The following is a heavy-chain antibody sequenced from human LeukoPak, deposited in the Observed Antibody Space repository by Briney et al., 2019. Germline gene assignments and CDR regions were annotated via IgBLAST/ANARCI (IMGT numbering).Heavy chain of an antibody. D-gene: IGHD6-19*01. CDR2: IYYSGST. CDR3: ARPRGWLVPAFDY. V-gene: IGHV4-39*01. CDR1: GGSISSSSYY. Sequence: SETLTLTCTVSGGSISSSSYYWGWIRQPPGKGLEWIGSIYYSGSTYYNPSLKSRVTISVDTSKNQFSLKLSSVTAADTAVYYCARPRGWLVPAFDYWGQEPWSPSPQ. J-gene: IGHJ4*01.